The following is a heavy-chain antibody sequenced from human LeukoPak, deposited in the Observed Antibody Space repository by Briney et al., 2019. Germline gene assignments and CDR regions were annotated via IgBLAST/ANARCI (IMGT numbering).Heavy chain of an antibody. CDR3: ARLGQRTWTPWVDY. V-gene: IGHV4-39*01. J-gene: IGHJ4*02. Sequence: PSETLSLTCTVSGGSISSSSYYWGWIRPPPGKGLEWIGSIYYSGSTYYNPSLKSRVTISVDTSKNQFSLKLSSVTAADTAVYYCARLGQRTWTPWVDYWGQGTLVTVSS. CDR1: GGSISSSSYY. CDR2: IYYSGST. D-gene: IGHD3-16*01.